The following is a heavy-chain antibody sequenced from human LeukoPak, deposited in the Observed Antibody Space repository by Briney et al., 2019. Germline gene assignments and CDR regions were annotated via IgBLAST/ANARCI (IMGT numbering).Heavy chain of an antibody. D-gene: IGHD1-26*01. J-gene: IGHJ4*02. CDR2: INHSGST. CDR3: ARGGQYSGSYLGAPRHGYYFDY. CDR1: GGSFSGCY. V-gene: IGHV4-34*01. Sequence: SETLSLTCAVYGGSFSGCYWSWIRQPPGKGLEWIGEINHSGSTNYNPSLKSRVTISVDTSKNQFSLKLSSVTAADTAVYYWARGGQYSGSYLGAPRHGYYFDYWGQGTLVTVSS.